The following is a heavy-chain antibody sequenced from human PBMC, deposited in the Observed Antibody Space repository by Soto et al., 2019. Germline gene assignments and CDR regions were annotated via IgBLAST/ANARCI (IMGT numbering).Heavy chain of an antibody. CDR3: ARPYGDYTYYYYGMDV. J-gene: IGHJ6*02. CDR2: ISYDGSNK. D-gene: IGHD4-17*01. CDR1: VFTCSSYA. V-gene: IGHV3-30-3*01. Sequence: RWSLRLSCSASVFTCSSYAMHWFRQAPGKGLEWEAVISYDGSNKYYADSVKGRFTISRDNSKNTLYLQMNSLRAEDTAVYYCARPYGDYTYYYYGMDVWGQGTTVTVSS.